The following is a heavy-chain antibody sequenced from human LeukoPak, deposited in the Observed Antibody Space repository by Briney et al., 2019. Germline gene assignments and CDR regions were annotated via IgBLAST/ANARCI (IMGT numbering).Heavy chain of an antibody. J-gene: IGHJ6*03. Sequence: RASVKVSCKASGYTFTSYGISWVRQAPGQGLEWMGWISAYNGNTNYAQKFQGRVTITADKSTSTAYMELSSLRSEDTAVYYCARYTGTDYYYYYMDVWGKGTTVTVSS. V-gene: IGHV1-18*01. CDR2: ISAYNGNT. CDR3: ARYTGTDYYYYYMDV. D-gene: IGHD6-13*01. CDR1: GYTFTSYG.